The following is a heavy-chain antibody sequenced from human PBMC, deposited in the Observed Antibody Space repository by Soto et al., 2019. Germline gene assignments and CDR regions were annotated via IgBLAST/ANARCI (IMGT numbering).Heavy chain of an antibody. Sequence: QMQLVQSGAEVKRPGASVRVSCKSSGYTFTSFYIHWVRQAPGQGLEWMGILNPSGGITNFAQRFQGRVTMTRDMSTNTHSMELSSLKADDTAVYYCASSPAFSSSWYGIPPDPSHGLDVWGQGTTVTVS. D-gene: IGHD6-13*01. CDR3: ASSPAFSSSWYGIPPDPSHGLDV. CDR1: GYTFTSFY. J-gene: IGHJ6*02. V-gene: IGHV1-46*01. CDR2: LNPSGGIT.